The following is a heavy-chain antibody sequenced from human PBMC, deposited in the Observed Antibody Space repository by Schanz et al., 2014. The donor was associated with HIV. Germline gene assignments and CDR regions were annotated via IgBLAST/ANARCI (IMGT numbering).Heavy chain of an antibody. CDR2: IRSKAYGGTT. J-gene: IGHJ6*02. Sequence: EVQLVESGGGLVKPGRHMSISFTASRFTLFDAPMSWFRQAPGKGLEWVGFIRSKAYGGTTGYAASVKGRFIISRDDSNNIAYLEVNSLKTEDTAVYYCSRVVTRWFGEQKEGRDVWGQGTTVTVSS. CDR1: RFTLFDAP. CDR3: SRVVTRWFGEQKEGRDV. V-gene: IGHV3-49*05. D-gene: IGHD3-10*01.